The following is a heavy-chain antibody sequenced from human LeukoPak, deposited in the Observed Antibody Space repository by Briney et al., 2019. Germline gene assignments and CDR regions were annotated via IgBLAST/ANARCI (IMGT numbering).Heavy chain of an antibody. D-gene: IGHD3/OR15-3a*01. CDR2: INPNSGGT. CDR1: GYTFTSYG. J-gene: IGHJ6*03. CDR3: ARAWTRRGYDYYMDV. V-gene: IGHV1-2*02. Sequence: GASVKVSCKASGYTFTSYGISWVRQAPGQGLEWMGWINPNSGGTNYAQKFQGRVTMTRDTSISTAYMELSRLRSDDTAVYYCARAWTRRGYDYYMDVWGKGTTVTVSS.